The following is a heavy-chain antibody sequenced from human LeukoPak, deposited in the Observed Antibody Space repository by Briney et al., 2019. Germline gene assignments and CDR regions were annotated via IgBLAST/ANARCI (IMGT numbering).Heavy chain of an antibody. J-gene: IGHJ4*02. CDR3: ATSRYCSNGVCPFDY. D-gene: IGHD2-8*01. CDR2: TSPNTGYI. CDR1: GYTCTSYD. V-gene: IGHV1-8*01. Sequence: ASVKVSCKTSGYTCTSYDMNWVRQAAGQGLEWMGWTSPNTGYIYYARKLQGRMTMATNTATRTVYMELSSLRSEDTAVYYCATSRYCSNGVCPFDYWGQGTLVTVSS.